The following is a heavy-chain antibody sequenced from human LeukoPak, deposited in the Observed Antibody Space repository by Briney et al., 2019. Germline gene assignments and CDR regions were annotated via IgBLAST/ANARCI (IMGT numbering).Heavy chain of an antibody. Sequence: SETLSHTCAVYGGSLSGYYWSWIRQPSGKGLEWIGEINHSGSTNYNPSLKSRVTISVDTSKNQFSLKLSSVTAADTAVYYCARVSPRIAAAGTPSFTDYWGQGTLVTVSS. CDR1: GGSLSGYY. J-gene: IGHJ4*02. V-gene: IGHV4-34*01. D-gene: IGHD6-13*01. CDR2: INHSGST. CDR3: ARVSPRIAAAGTPSFTDY.